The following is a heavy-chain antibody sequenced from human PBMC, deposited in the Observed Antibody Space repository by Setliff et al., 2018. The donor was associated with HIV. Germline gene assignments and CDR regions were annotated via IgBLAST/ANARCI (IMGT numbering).Heavy chain of an antibody. CDR3: AGVSSQFSEWRKDYFEY. J-gene: IGHJ4*02. CDR2: ITPNSGGT. CDR1: GYTLTDFY. D-gene: IGHD3-3*01. V-gene: IGHV1-2*02. Sequence: SVKVSCKASGYTLTDFYIHWVRQAPGQGLEWMGWITPNSGGTEYAGEFQGRVTLTRDTSINTAYMEVTRLTSDDTAVYYCAGVSSQFSEWRKDYFEYWGQGSLVTVSS.